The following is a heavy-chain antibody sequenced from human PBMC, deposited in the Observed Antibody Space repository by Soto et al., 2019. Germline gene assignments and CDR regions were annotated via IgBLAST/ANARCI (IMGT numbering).Heavy chain of an antibody. CDR1: GFTFSSYG. J-gene: IGHJ3*02. CDR3: ARGGYYYDSSGSGDAFDI. D-gene: IGHD3-22*01. CDR2: IWYDGSNK. Sequence: GGSLRLSCAASGFTFSSYGMHWVRQAPGKGLEWVAVIWYDGSNKYYADSVKGRFTISRDNSKNTLYLQMNSLRAEDTAVYYCARGGYYYDSSGSGDAFDIWGQGTMVTVSS. V-gene: IGHV3-30*19.